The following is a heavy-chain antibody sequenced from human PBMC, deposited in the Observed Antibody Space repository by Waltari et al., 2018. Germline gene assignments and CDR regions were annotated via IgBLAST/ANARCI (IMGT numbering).Heavy chain of an antibody. Sequence: QVQLQESGPGLVKPSETLSLTCTVSGGSISSYYWRVIRQPAGTGLEWIGRIYTSGSTNYNPSLKSRVTMSVDTSKNQFSLKLSSVTAADTAVYYCARHDRTLSYSSGYYYGFDPWGQGTLVTVSS. J-gene: IGHJ5*02. CDR3: ARHDRTLSYSSGYYYGFDP. CDR1: GGSISSYY. D-gene: IGHD3-22*01. V-gene: IGHV4-4*07. CDR2: IYTSGST.